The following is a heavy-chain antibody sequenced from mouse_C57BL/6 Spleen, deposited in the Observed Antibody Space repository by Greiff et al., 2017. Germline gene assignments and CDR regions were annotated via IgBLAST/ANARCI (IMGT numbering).Heavy chain of an antibody. J-gene: IGHJ2*01. V-gene: IGHV5-16*01. CDR1: GFTFSDYY. CDR2: INYDGSST. D-gene: IGHD2-5*01. Sequence: EVKLMESEGGLVQPGSSMKLSCTASGFTFSDYYMAWVRPVPEKGLEWVANINYDGSSTYYLDSLKSRFIISRDNAKNILYLQMSSLKSEDTATYYCARRRSNYVFDYWGQGTTLTVSS. CDR3: ARRRSNYVFDY.